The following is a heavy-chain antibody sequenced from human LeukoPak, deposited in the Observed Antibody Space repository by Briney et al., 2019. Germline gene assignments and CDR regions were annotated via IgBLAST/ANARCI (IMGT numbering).Heavy chain of an antibody. V-gene: IGHV1-18*01. CDR3: ARDILEYYYGSGSFDPHDY. D-gene: IGHD3-10*01. J-gene: IGHJ4*02. CDR2: ISAYNGNT. Sequence: GASVKVSCKASGYTFTSYGISWVRQAPGQGLEWMGWISAYNGNTNYAQKLQGRVTMTTDTSTSTAYMELRSLRSDDTAVYYYARDILEYYYGSGSFDPHDYWGQGTLVTVSS. CDR1: GYTFTSYG.